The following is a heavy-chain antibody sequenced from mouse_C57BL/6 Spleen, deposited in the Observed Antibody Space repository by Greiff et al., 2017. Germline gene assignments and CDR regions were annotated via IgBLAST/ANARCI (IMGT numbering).Heavy chain of an antibody. D-gene: IGHD2-4*01. CDR1: GYAFTNYL. J-gene: IGHJ3*01. CDR2: INPGSGGT. V-gene: IGHV1-54*01. Sequence: QVQLQQSGAELVRPGTSVKVSCKASGYAFTNYLIEWVKQRPGQGLEWIGVINPGSGGTNYNEKFKGKATLTADKSSSTAYMQLSSLTSEDSAVYFCARGDYDYDWCAYWGQGTLVTVSA. CDR3: ARGDYDYDWCAY.